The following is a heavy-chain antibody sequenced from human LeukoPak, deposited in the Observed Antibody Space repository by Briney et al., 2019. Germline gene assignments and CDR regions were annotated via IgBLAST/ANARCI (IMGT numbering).Heavy chain of an antibody. D-gene: IGHD5-24*01. J-gene: IGHJ4*02. CDR3: ARDASESSDGWYYFDY. V-gene: IGHV3-7*03. CDR2: IKGDGSQS. Sequence: GGSLRLSCAASGFSFTTSWMNWVRQAPGKGLEWVAMIKGDGSQSYYVDSVRGRFTISRDNAKDSLYLQMNSLRAEDTAVYYCARDASESSDGWYYFDYCGQGALVTVSS. CDR1: GFSFTTSW.